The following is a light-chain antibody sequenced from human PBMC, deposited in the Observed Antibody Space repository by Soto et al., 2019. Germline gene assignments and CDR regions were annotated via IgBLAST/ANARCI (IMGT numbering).Light chain of an antibody. CDR3: IQSRGVPWT. Sequence: DIVMTQTPLSLSVTPGQPASISCKSSQSLLYSDGRTYLYWLLQKPGQPPQILVYEVSNPFSGVPASFSASGSGSDFTRKISRVEAKDLGFDYCIQSRGVPWTFGQGTKVEIK. J-gene: IGKJ1*01. CDR2: EVS. CDR1: QSLLYSDGRTY. V-gene: IGKV2D-29*01.